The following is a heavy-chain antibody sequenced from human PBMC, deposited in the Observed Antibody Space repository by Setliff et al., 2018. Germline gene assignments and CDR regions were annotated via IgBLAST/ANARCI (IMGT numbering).Heavy chain of an antibody. D-gene: IGHD2-2*01. CDR1: GFTFSSYS. J-gene: IGHJ4*02. Sequence: GGSLRLSCAASGFTFSSYSINWVRQAPGKGLEWVSSISSTSSYIFYADSVKGRFTISRDNAKNSVFLQMNSLRAEDTAVYFCARVAMGASCSSSSCQKYCFDSWGQGTLVTVSS. CDR3: ARVAMGASCSSSSCQKYCFDS. CDR2: ISSTSSYI. V-gene: IGHV3-21*01.